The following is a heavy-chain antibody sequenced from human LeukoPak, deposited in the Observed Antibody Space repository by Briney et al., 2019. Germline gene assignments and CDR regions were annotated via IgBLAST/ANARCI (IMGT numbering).Heavy chain of an antibody. CDR3: AKDSLGLFYGSGSYFDY. CDR1: GFTFSSYG. CDR2: IRYDGSNK. J-gene: IGHJ4*02. Sequence: GGSLRLSCAAPGFTFSSYGMHWVRQAPGKGLEWVAFIRYDGSNKYYADSVKGRFTISRDNSKNTLYLQMNSLRAEDTAVYYCAKDSLGLFYGSGSYFDYWGQGTLVTVSS. V-gene: IGHV3-30*02. D-gene: IGHD3-10*01.